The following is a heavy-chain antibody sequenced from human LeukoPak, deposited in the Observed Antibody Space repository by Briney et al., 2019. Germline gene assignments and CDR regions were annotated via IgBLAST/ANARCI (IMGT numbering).Heavy chain of an antibody. CDR2: ISYDGSNK. D-gene: IGHD4-17*01. V-gene: IGHV3-30-3*01. Sequence: GGSLRLSCAASGFTFSSYAMHWVRQAPGKGLEWVAVISYDGSNKYYADSVKGRFTISRDNSKNTLYLQMNSLRAEDTAVYYCARDFPVYGDYGYYYGMDVWGQGTTVTVSS. CDR3: ARDFPVYGDYGYYYGMDV. J-gene: IGHJ6*02. CDR1: GFTFSSYA.